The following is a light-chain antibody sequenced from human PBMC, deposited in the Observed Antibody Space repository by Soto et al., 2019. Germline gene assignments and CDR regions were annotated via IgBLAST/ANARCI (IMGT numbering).Light chain of an antibody. Sequence: QSVLTQPASVSGSPGQSITTSCTGTSSDVGGYNYVSWYQQHPGKAPKLMIYDVSNRPSGVSNRFSGSKSGNTASLTISGLQAEDEADYYCSSYTSSSTNYVFGTGTKVTVL. CDR3: SSYTSSSTNYV. CDR2: DVS. J-gene: IGLJ1*01. V-gene: IGLV2-14*01. CDR1: SSDVGGYNY.